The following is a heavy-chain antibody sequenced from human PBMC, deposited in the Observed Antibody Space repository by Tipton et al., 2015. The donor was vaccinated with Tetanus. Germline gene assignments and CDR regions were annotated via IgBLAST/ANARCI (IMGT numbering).Heavy chain of an antibody. Sequence: SLRLSCVASGFTFSNYGMSWVRQAPGKGLEWISYISYSSTSIYYADSVKGRFAVSRDNVKNSLYLQMNTLRGDDTAVYYCATRGEARANWFDSWGQGTLVTVSS. D-gene: IGHD2-21*01. CDR1: GFTFSNYG. J-gene: IGHJ5*01. V-gene: IGHV3-48*01. CDR3: ATRGEARANWFDS. CDR2: ISYSSTSI.